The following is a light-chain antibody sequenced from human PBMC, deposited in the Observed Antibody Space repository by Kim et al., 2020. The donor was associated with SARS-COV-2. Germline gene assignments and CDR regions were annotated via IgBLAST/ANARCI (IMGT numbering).Light chain of an antibody. CDR1: QGISNY. J-gene: IGKJ3*01. Sequence: SVGDRVTITCRASQGISNYLAWYQQKPGKVPKLLIYAASTLQSGVPSRFSGSGSGTDFTLTISSLQPEDVATYYCQKYNSAPRVTFGPGTKVDIK. CDR2: AAS. V-gene: IGKV1-27*01. CDR3: QKYNSAPRVT.